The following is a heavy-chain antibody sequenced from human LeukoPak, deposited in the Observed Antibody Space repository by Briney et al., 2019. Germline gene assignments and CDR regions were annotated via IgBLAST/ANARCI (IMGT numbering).Heavy chain of an antibody. CDR2: INPYSGRT. CDR1: GYTFTNHY. Sequence: ASVKVSCKASGYTFTNHYIHWMRQAPGQGLEWMGWINPYSGRTDYARKFQGRVTMTGDTSITTAYMELSSLRSDDTAVYFCARDLGEPPRAYWGQGTLVTVSS. CDR3: ARDLGEPPRAY. J-gene: IGHJ4*02. D-gene: IGHD3-16*01. V-gene: IGHV1-2*02.